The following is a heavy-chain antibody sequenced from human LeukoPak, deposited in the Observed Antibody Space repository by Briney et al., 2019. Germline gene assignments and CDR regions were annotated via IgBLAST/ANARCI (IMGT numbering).Heavy chain of an antibody. CDR3: AREVAGIQLFDY. CDR2: IYYSGST. D-gene: IGHD5-18*01. J-gene: IGHJ4*02. CDR1: GGSISSYY. Sequence: YPSETPSLPPTGSGGSISSYYWSWIPEPPREGPEWIGTIYYSGSTKNNPSLKSRVTISVDTSKNQFSLKLSSVTAADTAVYYCAREVAGIQLFDYWGQGTLVTVSS. V-gene: IGHV4-59*01.